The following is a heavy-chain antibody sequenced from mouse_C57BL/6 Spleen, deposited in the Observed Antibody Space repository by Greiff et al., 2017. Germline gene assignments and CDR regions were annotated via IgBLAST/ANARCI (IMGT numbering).Heavy chain of an antibody. D-gene: IGHD2-5*01. V-gene: IGHV5-16*01. CDR3: ARGASYYSNYVWDY. CDR2: INYDGSST. Sequence: EVKLVESEGGLVQPGSSMKLSCTASGFTFSDYYMAWVRQVPEKGLEWVANINYDGSSTYYLDSLKSRFIISRDNAKNILYLQMSSLKSEDTATYYCARGASYYSNYVWDYWGQGTTLTVSS. CDR1: GFTFSDYY. J-gene: IGHJ2*01.